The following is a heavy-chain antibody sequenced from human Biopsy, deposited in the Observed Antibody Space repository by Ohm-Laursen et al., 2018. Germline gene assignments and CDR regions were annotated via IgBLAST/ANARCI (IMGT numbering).Heavy chain of an antibody. D-gene: IGHD6-19*01. V-gene: IGHV4-61*01. CDR2: IYSGGNT. CDR3: VRGRRTSGWPYFDN. Sequence: SETLSLTCTVSGDSLTSGPENWSWIRQSPGQGLEYIGFIYSGGNTNYSPSLKNRVTMSVDTSKNQFYLKLYSVTAADTAVYYCVRGRRTSGWPYFDNWGQGALVIVS. J-gene: IGHJ4*02. CDR1: GDSLTSGPEN.